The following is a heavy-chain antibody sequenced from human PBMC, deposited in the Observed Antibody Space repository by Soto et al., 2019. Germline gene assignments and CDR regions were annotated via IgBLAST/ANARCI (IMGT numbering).Heavy chain of an antibody. J-gene: IGHJ4*02. Sequence: VGSLRLSCAASGFTFSSYGMHWVRQAPGKGLEWVAVISYDGSNKYYADSVKGRFTISRDNSKNTLYLQMNSLRAEDTAVYYCAKAAAMVTVYFDYWGQGTLVTVSS. CDR1: GFTFSSYG. CDR2: ISYDGSNK. D-gene: IGHD5-18*01. CDR3: AKAAAMVTVYFDY. V-gene: IGHV3-30*18.